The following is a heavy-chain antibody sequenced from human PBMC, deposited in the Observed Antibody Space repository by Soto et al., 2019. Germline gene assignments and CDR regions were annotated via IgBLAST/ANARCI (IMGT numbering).Heavy chain of an antibody. CDR2: INHSGST. D-gene: IGHD5-18*01. Sequence: SETLSLTCAVYGGSFSGYYWSWIRQPPGKGLEWIGEINHSGSTNYNPSLKSRVTISVDTSKNQFSLKLSSVTAADTAVYYCASGNVDTAMVRANWFDLWGQGTLVTVSS. V-gene: IGHV4-34*01. J-gene: IGHJ5*02. CDR3: ASGNVDTAMVRANWFDL. CDR1: GGSFSGYY.